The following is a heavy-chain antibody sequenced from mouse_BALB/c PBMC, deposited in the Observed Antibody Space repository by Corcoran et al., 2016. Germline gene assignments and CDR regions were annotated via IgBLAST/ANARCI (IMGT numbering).Heavy chain of an antibody. V-gene: IGHV9-3-1*01. CDR3: ARWGLRPDF. CDR1: GYTFTNYG. Sequence: QIQLVQSGPELKKPGETVKISCKASGYTFTNYGMNWVKQAPGKGLKWMGWINTYTGEPTYAYDFKGRFAFSLETSASTAYLQINNLKNEDTATNYCARWGLRPDFWGQGTTLTVSA. J-gene: IGHJ2*01. D-gene: IGHD1-2*01. CDR2: INTYTGEP.